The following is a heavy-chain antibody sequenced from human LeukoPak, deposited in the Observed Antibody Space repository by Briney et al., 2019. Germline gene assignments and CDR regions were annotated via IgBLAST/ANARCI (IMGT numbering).Heavy chain of an antibody. CDR3: AKGVGANRLRFEC. CDR2: MSGSGDGT. CDR1: GFAFRNDA. Sequence: PGGSLRLSCAASGFAFRNDAMSWVRQAPGKGLEWVSAMSGSGDGTHYADFVKGRFTISRDNSKNTLYLQMNSLRAEDTAVYYCAKGVGANRLRFECWGQGTLVTVSS. D-gene: IGHD1-26*01. J-gene: IGHJ4*02. V-gene: IGHV3-23*01.